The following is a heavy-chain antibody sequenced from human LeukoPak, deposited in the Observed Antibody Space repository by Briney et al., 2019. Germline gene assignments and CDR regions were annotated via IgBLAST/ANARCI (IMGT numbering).Heavy chain of an antibody. V-gene: IGHV1-8*03. CDR2: VNPDTGNT. CDR1: GYSFTTFH. Sequence: ASVKVSCKAAGYSFTTFHINWVRQAPGQGPEWMGWVNPDTGNTGFAQKFQGTVTITQNNSVTTVYMELSSLTSEDTAVYYCARRGLVAGIYDLVYGFDLWGQGTMVTVSS. D-gene: IGHD3/OR15-3a*01. J-gene: IGHJ3*01. CDR3: ARRGLVAGIYDLVYGFDL.